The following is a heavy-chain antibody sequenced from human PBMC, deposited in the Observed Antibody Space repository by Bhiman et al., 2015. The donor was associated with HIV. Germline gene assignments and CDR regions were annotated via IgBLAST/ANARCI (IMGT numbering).Heavy chain of an antibody. J-gene: IGHJ4*02. V-gene: IGHV3-30*18. CDR2: ISDDGSYQ. CDR1: GFTFSNFG. Sequence: QVQLVESGGGVVQPGRSLRLSCAASGFTFSNFGMHWVRQAPGKGLEWVAVISDDGSYQYSANSVKGRFTVSRDNSKETLYLQMDSLRVDDTAVYYCAKSVGVDYYGSGSYYSPFDYWGQGTLVTVSS. D-gene: IGHD3-10*01. CDR3: AKSVGVDYYGSGSYYSPFDY.